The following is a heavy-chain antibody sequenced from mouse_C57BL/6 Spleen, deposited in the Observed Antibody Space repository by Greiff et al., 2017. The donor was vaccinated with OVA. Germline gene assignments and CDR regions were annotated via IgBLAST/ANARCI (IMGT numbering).Heavy chain of an antibody. J-gene: IGHJ2*01. D-gene: IGHD2-12*01. V-gene: IGHV5-9*01. CDR1: GFTFSSYT. CDR3: ASLRQGFDY. CDR2: ISGGGGNT. Sequence: DVHLVESGGGLVKPGGSLKLSCAASGFTFSSYTMSWVRQTPEKRLEWVATISGGGGNTYYPDSVKGRFTISRDNAKNTLYLQMSSLRSEDTALYYCASLRQGFDYWGQGTTLTVSS.